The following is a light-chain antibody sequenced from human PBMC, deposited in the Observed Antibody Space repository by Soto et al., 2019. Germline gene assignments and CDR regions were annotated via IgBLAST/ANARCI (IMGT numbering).Light chain of an antibody. CDR1: QSVSSY. CDR3: QPSSNWQGAT. CDR2: DAS. J-gene: IGKJ4*01. Sequence: EIVVTQSPAPLSLSPGERATLSCRASQSVSSYLAWYQQKPGQAPRLLIYDASNRATGIPARFSGSGSGTDFTLTISSLEPEDFAVYYCQPSSNWQGATFGGGTKVEIK. V-gene: IGKV3-11*01.